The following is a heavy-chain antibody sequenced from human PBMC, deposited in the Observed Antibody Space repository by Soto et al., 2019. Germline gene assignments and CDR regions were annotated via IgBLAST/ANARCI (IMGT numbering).Heavy chain of an antibody. J-gene: IGHJ3*02. Sequence: EVQLLESGGGLVQPGGSLRLSCAASGFTFSSYAMSWVRQAPGKGLEWVSAIGGSGGSTYYADSVKGRFTISRDNSKNTLFLQMNSLRAEDTAVYYCAKDRYYDTSGYFEAFDIWGQGTMVTVSS. CDR1: GFTFSSYA. CDR3: AKDRYYDTSGYFEAFDI. D-gene: IGHD3-22*01. V-gene: IGHV3-23*01. CDR2: IGGSGGST.